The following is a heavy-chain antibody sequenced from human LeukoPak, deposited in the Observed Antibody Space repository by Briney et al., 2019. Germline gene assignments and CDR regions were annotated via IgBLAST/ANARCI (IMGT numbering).Heavy chain of an antibody. CDR1: GGSISSYS. V-gene: IGHV4-59*01. CDR3: VSSYGGYVLDY. J-gene: IGHJ4*02. Sequence: SETLSLTCTVSGGSISSYSWEWIRQSPGKGLEWIGRVYHSGSINYNPSLKGRVTISVDTSKNQFALNLSSVTAADTAVYYCVSSYGGYVLDYWGQGTLVIVSS. CDR2: VYHSGSI. D-gene: IGHD5-12*01.